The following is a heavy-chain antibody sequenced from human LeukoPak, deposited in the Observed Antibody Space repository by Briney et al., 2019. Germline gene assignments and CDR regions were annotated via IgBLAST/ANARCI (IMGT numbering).Heavy chain of an antibody. J-gene: IGHJ5*02. CDR2: IYPGDSDT. CDR1: GYSFTTYW. CDR3: ARGRLGSSTNWGWFDP. V-gene: IGHV5-51*01. D-gene: IGHD2-2*01. Sequence: GESLKISCKGSGYSFTTYWIGWARQMPGKGLECMGIIYPGDSDTRYSPSFQGQVTISADKSISTAYLQWSSLKASDTAIYYCARGRLGSSTNWGWFDPWGQGTLVTVSS.